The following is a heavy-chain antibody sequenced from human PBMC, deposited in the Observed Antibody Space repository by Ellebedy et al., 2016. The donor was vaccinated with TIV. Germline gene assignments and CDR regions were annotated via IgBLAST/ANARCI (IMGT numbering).Heavy chain of an antibody. CDR3: ASLRRDGYNGVAYFDY. Sequence: PGGSLRLSCAASGFTFSSYGMHWVRQAPGKGLEWVAVIWYDGSNKYYADSVKGRFTISRDNSKNTLYLQMNSLRAEDTAVYYCASLRRDGYNGVAYFDYWGQGTLVTVSS. J-gene: IGHJ4*02. D-gene: IGHD5-24*01. CDR2: IWYDGSNK. V-gene: IGHV3-33*01. CDR1: GFTFSSYG.